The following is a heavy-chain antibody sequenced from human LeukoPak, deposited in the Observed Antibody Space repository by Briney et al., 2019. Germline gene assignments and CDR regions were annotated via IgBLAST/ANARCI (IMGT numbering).Heavy chain of an antibody. CDR1: GFTFGGSG. CDR2: IRYDGSDK. J-gene: IGHJ4*02. Sequence: GGSLRLSCAASGFTFGGSGMHWVRRAPGKGLEWVAFIRYDGSDKHYADSVKGRFTISRDNSKSILSLQMNSLRAEDTAIYYCATYRQVLLPFESWGQGTLVTVSS. CDR3: ATYRQVLLPFES. V-gene: IGHV3-30*02. D-gene: IGHD5-18*01.